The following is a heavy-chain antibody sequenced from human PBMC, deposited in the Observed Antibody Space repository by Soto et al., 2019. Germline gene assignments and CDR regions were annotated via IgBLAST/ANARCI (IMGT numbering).Heavy chain of an antibody. D-gene: IGHD3-3*01. CDR1: GFTFSSYA. CDR3: AKDTDGATYDDVWNG. V-gene: IGHV3-23*01. Sequence: EVQLLESGGGLVQPGGSLRLSCAASGFTFSSYAMSWVRQTPGKWLECVSAISGGGGNTYYADSVKGRFTISRDNSKNALYLQMNSLRAEDTAIYYCAKDTDGATYDDVWNGWGQGTLGTVAS. J-gene: IGHJ4*02. CDR2: ISGGGGNT.